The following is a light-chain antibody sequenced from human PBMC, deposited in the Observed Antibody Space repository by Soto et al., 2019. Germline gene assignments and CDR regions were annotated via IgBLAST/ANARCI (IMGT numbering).Light chain of an antibody. CDR3: QQSYRTPRT. V-gene: IGKV1-39*01. J-gene: IGKJ3*01. CDR2: GAS. Sequence: DIQMTQSPSSLSASVGDRVTITCRASQSISIFLNWYQQKPGKAPNLLIYGASSLQSGVPSRFSGSGSGTDFTLTISSLHPEDFATYYCQQSYRTPRTFGPGTKVDIK. CDR1: QSISIF.